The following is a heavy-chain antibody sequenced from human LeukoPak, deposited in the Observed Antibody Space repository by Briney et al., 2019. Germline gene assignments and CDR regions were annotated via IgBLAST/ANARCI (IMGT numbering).Heavy chain of an antibody. CDR3: ARHRNWGYFDY. J-gene: IGHJ4*02. CDR1: GGSISSYY. D-gene: IGHD7-27*01. V-gene: IGHV4-59*08. Sequence: SETLSLTCTVSGGSISSYYWSWIRQPPGKGLEWIGYIYYSGSTNYNPSLKSRVTISVDTSKNQFSLELSSVTAADTAVYYCARHRNWGYFDYWGQGTLVTVSS. CDR2: IYYSGST.